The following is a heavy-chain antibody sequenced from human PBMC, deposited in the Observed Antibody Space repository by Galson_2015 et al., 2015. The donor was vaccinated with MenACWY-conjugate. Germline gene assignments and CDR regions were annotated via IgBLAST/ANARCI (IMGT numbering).Heavy chain of an antibody. D-gene: IGHD6-13*01. V-gene: IGHV3-7*03. Sequence: SLRLSCAASGFTFSNYWMSWVRQAPGKGLEWVANIRQDGNERYYEDSVKGRFTISRDNAKNSLYLQMNSLRVEDTAVYYCARRLKTTGSSSSCFDYWGQGTLVTVSS. CDR2: IRQDGNER. J-gene: IGHJ4*01. CDR3: ARRLKTTGSSSSCFDY. CDR1: GFTFSNYW.